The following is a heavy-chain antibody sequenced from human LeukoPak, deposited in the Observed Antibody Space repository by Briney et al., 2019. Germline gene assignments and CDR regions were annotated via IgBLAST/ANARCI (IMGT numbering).Heavy chain of an antibody. CDR1: GFSFTSHG. CDR2: IWYDGTNK. CDR3: ARVSESGNSDY. D-gene: IGHD4-23*01. J-gene: IGHJ4*02. Sequence: GGSLRLSCAASGFSFTSHGMHWVRQAPGKGLEWVAVIWYDGTNKYYADSVKGRFTISRDTSNNMLYLQMNSLRAEDTAVYHCARVSESGNSDYWGQGTLVTVSS. V-gene: IGHV3-33*01.